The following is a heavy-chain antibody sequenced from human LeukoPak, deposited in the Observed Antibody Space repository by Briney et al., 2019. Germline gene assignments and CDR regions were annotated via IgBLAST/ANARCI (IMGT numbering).Heavy chain of an antibody. Sequence: GSLRLSCAASGFTFSDYYMSWIRQAPGKGLEWIGEINHGGSTNYNPSLKSRVTISVDTSKNQFSLKLSSVTAADTAVYYCARAKPDPQYYFDYWGQGTLVTVSS. D-gene: IGHD1-14*01. CDR3: ARAKPDPQYYFDY. V-gene: IGHV4-34*01. J-gene: IGHJ4*02. CDR2: INHGGST. CDR1: GFTFSDYY.